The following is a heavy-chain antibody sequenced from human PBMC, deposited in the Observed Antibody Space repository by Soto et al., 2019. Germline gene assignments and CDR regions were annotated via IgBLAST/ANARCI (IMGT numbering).Heavy chain of an antibody. V-gene: IGHV3-23*01. Sequence: EVQLLESGGGLVQPGGSLRLSCAASGFTFSSYAMSWVRQAPGKGLDWVSAISGRGGSTYYADSVKGRFTISRDNSKNTLYLQMNSLRAEDTAVYYCAKDSAQHYDFCSGELDSWGQGTLVTVSS. CDR1: GFTFSSYA. CDR3: AKDSAQHYDFCSGELDS. D-gene: IGHD3-3*01. J-gene: IGHJ4*02. CDR2: ISGRGGST.